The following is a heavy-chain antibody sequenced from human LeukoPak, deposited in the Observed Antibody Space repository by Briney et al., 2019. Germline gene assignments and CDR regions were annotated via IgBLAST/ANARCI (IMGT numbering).Heavy chain of an antibody. D-gene: IGHD2-2*01. Sequence: GESLQISCKGSGYSFTSYWIGWVRPLPGKGLEWMGIIYPGDSDTRYSPSFQGQVTISADKSISTAYLQWSSLKASDTAMYYCASGRYCSSTGCWWYFDYWGQGTLVTVSS. J-gene: IGHJ4*02. CDR2: IYPGDSDT. CDR1: GYSFTSYW. CDR3: ASGRYCSSTGCWWYFDY. V-gene: IGHV5-51*01.